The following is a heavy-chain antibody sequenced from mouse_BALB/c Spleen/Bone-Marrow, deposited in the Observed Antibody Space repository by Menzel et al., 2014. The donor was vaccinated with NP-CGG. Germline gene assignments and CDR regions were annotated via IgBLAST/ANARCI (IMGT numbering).Heavy chain of an antibody. J-gene: IGHJ4*01. Sequence: VQLQQSGPELVKPGASVKISCKASGYAFSSSWMNWVKQGPGQGLEWIGRIYPGDGDTKYNGKFKGKATLTADKSSSTAYMQLSSLTSVDSAVYFCARSDGYRDMDYWGQGTSVTVSS. V-gene: IGHV1-82*01. CDR2: IYPGDGDT. D-gene: IGHD2-3*01. CDR3: ARSDGYRDMDY. CDR1: GYAFSSSW.